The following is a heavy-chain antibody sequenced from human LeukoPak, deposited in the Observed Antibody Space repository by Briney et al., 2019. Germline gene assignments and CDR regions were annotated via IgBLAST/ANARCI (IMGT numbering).Heavy chain of an antibody. CDR3: AKAYDFWSGRYFDY. CDR1: GFTFSSYA. V-gene: IGHV3-23*01. D-gene: IGHD3-3*01. J-gene: IGHJ4*02. CDR2: ISGSGGST. Sequence: GGSLRLSCAASGFTFSSYAMSWVRQAPGKGLEWVSAISGSGGSTYYADSVKGRFTISRDHSKKTLYLQMNSLRAEDTAVYYCAKAYDFWSGRYFDYWGQGTLVTVSS.